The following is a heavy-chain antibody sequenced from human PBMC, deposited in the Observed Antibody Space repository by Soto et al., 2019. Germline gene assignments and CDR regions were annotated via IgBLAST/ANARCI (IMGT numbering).Heavy chain of an antibody. D-gene: IGHD3-22*01. CDR3: ARHVSSDYYDSSGHFDY. V-gene: IGHV5-10-1*01. J-gene: IGHJ4*02. CDR1: GYSFTSYW. CDR2: IDPSDSYT. Sequence: GESLKISCKGSGYSFTSYWISWVRQMPGKGLEWMGRIDPSDSYTNYSPSFQGHVTISADKSISTAYLQWSSLKASDTAMYYCARHVSSDYYDSSGHFDYWGQGTQVTVSS.